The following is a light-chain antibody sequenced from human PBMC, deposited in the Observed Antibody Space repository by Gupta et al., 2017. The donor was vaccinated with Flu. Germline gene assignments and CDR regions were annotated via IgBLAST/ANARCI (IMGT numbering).Light chain of an antibody. CDR3: QVWDSSSDQWV. Sequence: SYVVTPPPSVSVAPGKTARLTCGGDNIGSKSVDWYQQKPGQAPVLVVHDDSDRPSGIPGRFSGSNSGNTATLTISRVEAGDEADYYCQVWDSSSDQWVFGGGTKLTVL. CDR2: DDS. J-gene: IGLJ3*02. CDR1: NIGSKS. V-gene: IGLV3-21*03.